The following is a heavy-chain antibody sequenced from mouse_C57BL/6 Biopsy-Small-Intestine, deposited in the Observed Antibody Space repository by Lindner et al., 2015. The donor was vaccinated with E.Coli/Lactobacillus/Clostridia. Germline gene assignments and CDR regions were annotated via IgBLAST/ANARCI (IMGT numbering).Heavy chain of an antibody. V-gene: IGHV1-64*01. CDR1: GYSFTSYY. Sequence: SVKVSCKASGYSFTSYYMHWVRQAPGQGLEWIGIADSSGGNARFAQKFRGRVSITGDKSTTTVYLDLNSLTYDDTAVYYCARDPIEYWGQGTLVTVSS. J-gene: IGHJ4*01. CDR2: ADSSGGNA. CDR3: ARDPIEY.